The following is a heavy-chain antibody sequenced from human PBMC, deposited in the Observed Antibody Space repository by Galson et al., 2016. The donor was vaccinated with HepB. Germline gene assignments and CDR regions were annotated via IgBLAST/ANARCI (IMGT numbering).Heavy chain of an antibody. CDR2: INQGGGEK. D-gene: IGHD1-14*01. Sequence: SLRLSCAASGFTFTSHWMHWVRQAPGKGLEWVANINQGGGEKYYVDSVKGRFTISRDNFKNSLYLQMNSLRAEDTAVYYCANHRGWGRGTLVTVSS. CDR1: GFTFTSHW. CDR3: ANHRG. J-gene: IGHJ4*02. V-gene: IGHV3-7*03.